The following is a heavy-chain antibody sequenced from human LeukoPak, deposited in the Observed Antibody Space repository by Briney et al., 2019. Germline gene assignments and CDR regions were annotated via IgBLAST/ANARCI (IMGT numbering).Heavy chain of an antibody. CDR1: GFTFTTYA. Sequence: PGESLRLSCAASGFTFTTYAMSWVRQAPGKGLEWVPTISGSGGSTYYADSVKGRFTISRDNSKSTLYLQMNSLRAEDTAVYYCAKVAFGELLSYDYWGQGTLVTVSS. D-gene: IGHD3-10*01. J-gene: IGHJ4*02. V-gene: IGHV3-23*01. CDR3: AKVAFGELLSYDY. CDR2: ISGSGGST.